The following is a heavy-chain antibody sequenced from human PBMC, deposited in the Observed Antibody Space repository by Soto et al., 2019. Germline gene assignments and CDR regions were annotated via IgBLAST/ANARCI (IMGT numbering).Heavy chain of an antibody. CDR1: GGTFSSYT. Sequence: ASVKVSCKASGGTFSSYTISWVRQAPGQGLEWMGRIIPILGIANYAQKFQGRVTITADKSTSTAYMELSSLRSEDTAVYYCARDLSKIVVVPAAINWFDPWGQGTLVTVSS. J-gene: IGHJ5*02. CDR2: IIPILGIA. D-gene: IGHD2-2*01. V-gene: IGHV1-69*04. CDR3: ARDLSKIVVVPAAINWFDP.